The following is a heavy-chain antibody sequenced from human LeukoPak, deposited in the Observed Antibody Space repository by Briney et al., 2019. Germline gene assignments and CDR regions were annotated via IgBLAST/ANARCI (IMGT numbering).Heavy chain of an antibody. CDR3: ARVDTVMAYYFDL. CDR2: IYSGGTT. J-gene: IGHJ4*02. CDR1: GFTVSTNC. V-gene: IGHV3-53*04. Sequence: GGSLRLSCAASGFTVSTNCMTWVRQAPGKGPEWVSTIYSGGTTYYADSVMGRFTISRHNTRNTLYLQMNSLRAEATAVYYCARVDTVMAYYFDLWGQGTLVTVSS. D-gene: IGHD5-18*01.